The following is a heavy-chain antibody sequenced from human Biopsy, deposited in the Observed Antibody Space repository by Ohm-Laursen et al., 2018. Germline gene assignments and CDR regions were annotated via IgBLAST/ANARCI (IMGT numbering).Heavy chain of an antibody. V-gene: IGHV4-59*01. CDR3: ARDSRGGHLNTTLITGKNLDS. Sequence: SETLSLTCNVSDGSIDNYHWTWIRQAPGKTLEWIGSITYRGSTYYNPSLKSRVTVSIHTSRNQFSLKLNSVTAADTAVYFCARDSRGGHLNTTLITGKNLDSWGQGILVTVSS. J-gene: IGHJ4*02. CDR1: DGSIDNYH. CDR2: ITYRGST. D-gene: IGHD1/OR15-1a*01.